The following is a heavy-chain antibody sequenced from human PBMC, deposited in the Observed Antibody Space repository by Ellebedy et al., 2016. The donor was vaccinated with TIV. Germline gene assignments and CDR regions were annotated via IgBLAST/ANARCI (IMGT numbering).Heavy chain of an antibody. CDR1: GFTLSNYW. CDR3: ARQGADV. CDR2: VKRDGSAA. J-gene: IGHJ6*01. Sequence: GESLKISCVASGFTLSNYWMTWVRQAPEKGLEWVASVKRDGSAAYYVDSVEGRFTISRDNAKNSLYLQMNSLRAEDTAVYYCARQGADVWGQGTTVTVS. V-gene: IGHV3-7*03. D-gene: IGHD3-16*01.